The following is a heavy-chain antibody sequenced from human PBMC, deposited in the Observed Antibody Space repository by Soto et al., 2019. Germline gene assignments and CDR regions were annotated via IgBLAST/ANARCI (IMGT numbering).Heavy chain of an antibody. D-gene: IGHD6-19*01. CDR3: AKGESYSSGWYRDEYFQH. CDR2: ISGSGGST. J-gene: IGHJ1*01. Sequence: GGSLRLSCAASGFTFSSYAMSWVRQAPGKGLEWVSAISGSGGSTYYADSVKGRFTISRDNSKNTLYLQMNSLRAEDTAVYYCAKGESYSSGWYRDEYFQHWGQGTLVTVSS. V-gene: IGHV3-23*01. CDR1: GFTFSSYA.